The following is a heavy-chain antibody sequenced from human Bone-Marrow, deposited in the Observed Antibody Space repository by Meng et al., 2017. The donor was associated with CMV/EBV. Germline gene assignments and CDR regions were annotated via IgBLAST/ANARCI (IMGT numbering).Heavy chain of an antibody. Sequence: GGSLRLSCKGSGYDFTSYWIAWVRQMPGKGLEWMGMIFPGDSDTRYSPSLQGQVTISADKSITTAYLQWSSLKASDTAMYYCARRSSTSLEGAFDIWGQGTMVTVSS. CDR1: GYDFTSYW. CDR2: IFPGDSDT. J-gene: IGHJ3*02. V-gene: IGHV5-51*01. D-gene: IGHD2-2*01. CDR3: ARRSSTSLEGAFDI.